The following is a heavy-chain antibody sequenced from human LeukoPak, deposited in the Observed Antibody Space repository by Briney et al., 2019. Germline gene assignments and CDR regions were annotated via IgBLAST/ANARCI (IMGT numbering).Heavy chain of an antibody. Sequence: GGSLRLSCAASGFTFDDYAMHWVRQAPGKGLEWVSGISWNSGSIGYADSVKGRFTISRDNAKNSLYLQMNSLSAEDTALYYCAKDMVRGVITWDAFDIWGQGTMVTVSS. J-gene: IGHJ3*02. V-gene: IGHV3-9*01. CDR1: GFTFDDYA. D-gene: IGHD3-10*01. CDR3: AKDMVRGVITWDAFDI. CDR2: ISWNSGSI.